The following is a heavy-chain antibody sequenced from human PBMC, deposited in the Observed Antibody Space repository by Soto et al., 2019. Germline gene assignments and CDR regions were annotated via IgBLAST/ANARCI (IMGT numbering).Heavy chain of an antibody. V-gene: IGHV1-2*06. D-gene: IGHD7-27*01. CDR1: GYTFSGYS. CDR2: INLDTGVT. CDR3: ARVAPTWGSNAYDI. J-gene: IGHJ3*02. Sequence: ASVKVSCKASGYTFSGYSMNWVRQAPRQGLEWVGRINLDTGVTSYAQKFQGRVTMTRDTSVNTAHLEVNRLTSDYTAVYYCARVAPTWGSNAYDIWGQGTKVTVSS.